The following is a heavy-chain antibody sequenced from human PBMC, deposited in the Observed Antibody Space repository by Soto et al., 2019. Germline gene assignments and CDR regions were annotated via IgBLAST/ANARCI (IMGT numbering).Heavy chain of an antibody. CDR1: GGSISSSSYY. CDR2: IYYSGST. J-gene: IGHJ4*02. D-gene: IGHD5-12*01. Sequence: SETLSLTCTVSGGSISSSSYYWGWIRQPPGKGLEWIGSIYYSGSTYYNPSLKSRVTISVDTPKNQFSLKLSSVTAADTAVYYCARWAERWLPFFDYWGQGPLVTVYS. CDR3: ARWAERWLPFFDY. V-gene: IGHV4-39*01.